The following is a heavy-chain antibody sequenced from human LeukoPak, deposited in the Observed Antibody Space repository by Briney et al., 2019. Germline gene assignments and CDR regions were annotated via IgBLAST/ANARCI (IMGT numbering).Heavy chain of an antibody. Sequence: PGGTLRLSCAASGFTFSSYGMSWVRQAPGKGLEWVSGISGSGGKTDYADSVKGRFTISRDNSKSTLYLQMNSLRAEDTAVYYCARGPSYSSGNYYYYYYIDVWGKGTTVTVSS. J-gene: IGHJ6*03. D-gene: IGHD6-19*01. V-gene: IGHV3-23*01. CDR2: ISGSGGKT. CDR3: ARGPSYSSGNYYYYYYIDV. CDR1: GFTFSSYG.